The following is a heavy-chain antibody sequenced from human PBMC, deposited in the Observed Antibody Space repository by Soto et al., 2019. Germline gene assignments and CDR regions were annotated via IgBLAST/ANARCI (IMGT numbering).Heavy chain of an antibody. J-gene: IGHJ4*02. D-gene: IGHD3-10*01. CDR3: AKVLKKVRGVIIIPEYYFDY. CDR2: ISGSGGST. CDR1: GFTFSSYA. V-gene: IGHV3-23*01. Sequence: GGSLRLSCAASGFTFSSYAMSWVRQAPGKGLEWVSAISGSGGSTYYADSVKGRFTISRDNSKNTLYLQMNSLRAEDTAVYYCAKVLKKVRGVIIIPEYYFDYWGQGTLVTVSS.